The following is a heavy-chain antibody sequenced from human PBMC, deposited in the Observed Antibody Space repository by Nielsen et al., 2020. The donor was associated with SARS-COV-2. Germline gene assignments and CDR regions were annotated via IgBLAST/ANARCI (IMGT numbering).Heavy chain of an antibody. V-gene: IGHV3-20*04. CDR3: ARDDYGGNRVDY. CDR2: INWNGGST. J-gene: IGHJ4*02. D-gene: IGHD4-23*01. Sequence: GESLKISCAASGFTFDDYGMSWVRQAPGKGLEWVSGINWNGGSTGYADSVKGRFTISRDNAKNSLYLQMNSLRAEDTAVYYCARDDYGGNRVDYWGQGTLVTVSS. CDR1: GFTFDDYG.